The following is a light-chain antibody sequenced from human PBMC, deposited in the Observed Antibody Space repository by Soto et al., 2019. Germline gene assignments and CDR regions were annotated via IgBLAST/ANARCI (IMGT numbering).Light chain of an antibody. CDR2: EVS. Sequence: QSALTQPASLSGSPGQSITISCTGTSSDVGSRDFVSWYQQHPGKVPKLVMYEVSKRPSGVSNRFSGSKSGNTASLTISGLQAEDEADYYCCSFTNSGTFVFGTGPRSPS. V-gene: IGLV2-23*02. CDR1: SSDVGSRDF. J-gene: IGLJ1*01. CDR3: CSFTNSGTFV.